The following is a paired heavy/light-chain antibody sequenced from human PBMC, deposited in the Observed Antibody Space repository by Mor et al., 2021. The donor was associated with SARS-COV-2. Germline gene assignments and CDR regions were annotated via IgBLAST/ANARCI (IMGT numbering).Light chain of an antibody. CDR1: QSFSGSY. Sequence: EIVLTQSPGTLSLSPGERATLSCRASQSFSGSYLAWYQQKPGQAPRLLIYGASSRATGIPDRFSGSGSGTDFTLTISRLEPEDFAVYYCQQYGSSPRTFGQGTKVEIK. CDR3: QQYGSSPRT. CDR2: GAS. V-gene: IGKV3-20*01. J-gene: IGKJ1*01.
Heavy chain of an antibody. J-gene: IGHJ4*02. CDR1: GGSISTGDYY. CDR3: ARDVLYSSGYYIPDY. V-gene: IGHV4-30-4*01. Sequence: QVQLQESGPGLLKPSQTLSLTCTVSGGSISTGDYYWSWIRQPPGKGLEWIGYIYYSGSTYYNPSLKSRVTISVDTSKNQFSLKLSSVTAADTAVYYCARDVLYSSGYYIPDYWGQGTLVTVSS. D-gene: IGHD3-22*01. CDR2: IYYSGST.